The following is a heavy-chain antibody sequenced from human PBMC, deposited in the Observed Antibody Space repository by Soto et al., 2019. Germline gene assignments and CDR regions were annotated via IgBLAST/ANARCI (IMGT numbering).Heavy chain of an antibody. CDR1: GYTFTSYG. Sequence: ASVKGSCQAAGYTFTSYGIGWVRQAPGQGLEWMGWINPNSGGTNYAQQFKGRVTMTRDTSSSTVYMDLSRLRSDDTAVFYCAREISGGGTLNWFDPWGQGTLVTVSS. J-gene: IGHJ5*02. V-gene: IGHV1-2*02. CDR2: INPNSGGT. D-gene: IGHD2-15*01. CDR3: AREISGGGTLNWFDP.